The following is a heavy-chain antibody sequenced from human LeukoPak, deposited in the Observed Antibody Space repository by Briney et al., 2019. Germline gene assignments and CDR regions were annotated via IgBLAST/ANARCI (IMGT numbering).Heavy chain of an antibody. CDR3: ARVLRYRPSLDFDY. CDR1: GYTFTGYY. CDR2: INPNRGVT. J-gene: IGHJ4*02. D-gene: IGHD2-2*01. V-gene: IGHV1-2*02. Sequence: GASVKDSCKASGYTFTGYYMHWVPQAPGQGLEWMGWINPNRGVTNYAQKLQGRDTMTRDTTISTAYMEQSRLRSDDTAVYYSARVLRYRPSLDFDYWGQGTLVTVS.